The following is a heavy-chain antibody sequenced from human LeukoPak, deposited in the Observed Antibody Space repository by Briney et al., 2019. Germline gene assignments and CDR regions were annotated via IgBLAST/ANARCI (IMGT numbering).Heavy chain of an antibody. CDR2: IYYSGST. J-gene: IGHJ3*02. CDR3: ASSPPTQLWFFHDAFDI. D-gene: IGHD5-18*01. Sequence: SQTLSLTCTVSGGSISSGGYYWSWIRQHPGKGLEWIGYIYYSGSTYYNPSLKSRVTISVDTSKNQFSLKLSSVTAADTAVYYCASSPPTQLWFFHDAFDIWGQGTMVTVSS. V-gene: IGHV4-30-4*08. CDR1: GGSISSGGYY.